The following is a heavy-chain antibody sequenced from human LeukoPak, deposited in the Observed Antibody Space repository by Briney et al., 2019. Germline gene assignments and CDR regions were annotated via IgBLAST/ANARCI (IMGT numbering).Heavy chain of an antibody. CDR2: IYYSGST. D-gene: IGHD2-15*01. V-gene: IGHV4-59*01. Sequence: PSETLSLTCTVSGVSISSYYWSWIRQPPGKGLEWIGYIYYSGSTNYNPSLKSRVTISVDTSKNQFSLKLSSVTAADTAVYYCARAYPFYCSGGSCSPYYFDYWGQGTLVTVSS. CDR3: ARAYPFYCSGGSCSPYYFDY. J-gene: IGHJ4*02. CDR1: GVSISSYY.